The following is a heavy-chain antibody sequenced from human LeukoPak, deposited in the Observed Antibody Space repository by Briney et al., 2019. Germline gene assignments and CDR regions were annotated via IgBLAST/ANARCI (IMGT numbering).Heavy chain of an antibody. CDR1: GGSISSGDYY. V-gene: IGHV4-31*03. D-gene: IGHD1/OR15-1a*01. CDR2: IHNSGST. CDR3: ARHVEHAAYFHY. J-gene: IGHJ4*02. Sequence: SQTLSLTCTVSGGSISSGDYYWSWIRQHPGKGLEWIGYIHNSGSTYYNPSLKSRITISVDTSKKQFSLKLSSVTAADTAVYYSARHVEHAAYFHYWGQGSLVTVSS.